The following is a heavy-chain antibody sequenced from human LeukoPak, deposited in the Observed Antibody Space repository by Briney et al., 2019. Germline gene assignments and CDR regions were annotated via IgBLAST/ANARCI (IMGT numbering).Heavy chain of an antibody. J-gene: IGHJ5*02. CDR2: INPNSGGT. CDR1: GYTFTGYY. Sequence: ASVKVSRKASGYTFTGYYMHWVRQAPGHGLEWMGWINPNSGGTNYAQKFQGRVTMTRDTSISTAYMELSRLRSDDTAVYYCARDLGVVVPAAISDWFDPWGQGTLVTVSS. CDR3: ARDLGVVVPAAISDWFDP. V-gene: IGHV1-2*02. D-gene: IGHD2-2*01.